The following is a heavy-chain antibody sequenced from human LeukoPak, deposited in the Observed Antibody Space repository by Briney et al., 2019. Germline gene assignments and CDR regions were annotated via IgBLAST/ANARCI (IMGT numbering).Heavy chain of an antibody. V-gene: IGHV4-59*12. CDR3: ARLYGSGSYYNY. CDR2: IYYSGST. CDR1: GGSISSYY. J-gene: IGHJ4*02. Sequence: KPSETLSLTCTVSGGSISSYYWSWIRQPPGKGLEWIGYIYYSGSTNYNPSLKSRVTISVDTSKNQFSLKLSSVTAADTAVYYCARLYGSGSYYNYWGQGTLVTVSS. D-gene: IGHD3-10*01.